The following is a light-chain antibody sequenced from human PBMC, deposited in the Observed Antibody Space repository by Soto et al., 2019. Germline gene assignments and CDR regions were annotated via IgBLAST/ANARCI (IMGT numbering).Light chain of an antibody. CDR3: HQYNNWPPWT. V-gene: IGKV3-15*01. CDR2: HTS. J-gene: IGKJ1*01. CDR1: QSISNY. Sequence: EIVMTQSPATLSVSPGERATLSCRASQSISNYLAWYQQKPGQAPRLLMYHTSTRATGIPARFSGSGSGTDFTLTISSLQSEDYAVYYCHQYNNWPPWTFGQGTKVDIK.